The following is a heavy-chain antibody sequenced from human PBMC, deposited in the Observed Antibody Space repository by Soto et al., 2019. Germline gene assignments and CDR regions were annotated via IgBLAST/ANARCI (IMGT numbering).Heavy chain of an antibody. V-gene: IGHV3-23*01. CDR3: AKDPSSGFAMENYFDY. CDR2: ISGSSTST. CDR1: GFTFSSYA. J-gene: IGHJ4*02. D-gene: IGHD3-10*01. Sequence: EVQLSGSGGGLVQPGGSLRLSCAASGFTFSSYAMSWVRQAPGKGLEWVSAISGSSTSTYYADCVKGRFTISRDNSKNTLYLQMNSLRAEDTAVYYCAKDPSSGFAMENYFDYWGPGTLVTVSS.